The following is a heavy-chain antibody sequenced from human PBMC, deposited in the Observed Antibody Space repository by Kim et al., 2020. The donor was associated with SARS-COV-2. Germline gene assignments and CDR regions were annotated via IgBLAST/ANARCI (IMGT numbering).Heavy chain of an antibody. CDR3: AKDIFSSSWYGGGMDV. V-gene: IGHV3-9*01. Sequence: SVKGRFTISRDNAKNSLYLQMNSLRAEDTALYYCAKDIFSSSWYGGGMDVWGQGTTVTVSS. D-gene: IGHD6-13*01. J-gene: IGHJ6*02.